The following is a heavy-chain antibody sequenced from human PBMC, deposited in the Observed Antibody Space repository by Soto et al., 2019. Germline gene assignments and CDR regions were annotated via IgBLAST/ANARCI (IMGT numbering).Heavy chain of an antibody. CDR3: ARVLYSSSWPTSYYFDY. V-gene: IGHV4-34*01. CDR1: GGSFSGYY. D-gene: IGHD6-13*01. Sequence: SETLSLTCAVYGGSFSGYYWSWIRQPPGKGLEWIGEINHSGSTNYNPSLKSRVTISVDTSKNQFSLKLSSVTAADTAVYYCARVLYSSSWPTSYYFDYWGQGTLVTVSS. J-gene: IGHJ4*02. CDR2: INHSGST.